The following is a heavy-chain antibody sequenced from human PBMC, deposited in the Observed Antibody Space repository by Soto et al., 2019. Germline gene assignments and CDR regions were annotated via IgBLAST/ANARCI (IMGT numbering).Heavy chain of an antibody. CDR3: ARLRPAAMYGSVDY. CDR2: IYYSGST. J-gene: IGHJ4*02. CDR1: GGSISSSRYY. V-gene: IGHV4-39*01. D-gene: IGHD2-2*01. Sequence: TSETLSLTCTVSGGSISSSRYYWGWIRQPPGKGLEWIGSIYYSGSTYYNPSLKSRVTISVDTSKNQFSLKLSSVTAADTAVYYCARLRPAAMYGSVDYWGQGTLVTVSS.